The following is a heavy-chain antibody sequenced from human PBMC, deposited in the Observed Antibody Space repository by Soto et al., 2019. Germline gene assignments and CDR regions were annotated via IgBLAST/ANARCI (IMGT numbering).Heavy chain of an antibody. D-gene: IGHD3-22*01. CDR2: ISGSGGST. CDR1: GFTFSSYA. V-gene: IGHV3-23*01. Sequence: EVQLLESGGGLVQPGGSLRLSCAASGFTFSSYAMSWVHQAPGKGLEWVSAISGSGGSTYYADSVKGRFTISRDNSKNTLYLQMNSLRAEDTAVYYCAKDRRITMIVVVTTLFDYWGQGTLVTVSS. J-gene: IGHJ4*02. CDR3: AKDRRITMIVVVTTLFDY.